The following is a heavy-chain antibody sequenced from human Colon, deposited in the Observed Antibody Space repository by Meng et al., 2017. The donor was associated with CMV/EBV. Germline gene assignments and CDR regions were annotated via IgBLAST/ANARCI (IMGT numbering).Heavy chain of an antibody. D-gene: IGHD5-12*01. CDR3: AHGGSGYDFGAGGFDY. CDR2: VYWNDDK. V-gene: IGHV2-5*01. J-gene: IGHJ4*02. Sequence: SGPTLVKPTQTCTLTCSFSGFSLNTVQLSVGWIRQPPGKALEWLALVYWNDDKRYNPSLKNRLTVTKDASKTQVVLRVTNMDPVDSGTYFCAHGGSGYDFGAGGFDYWGQGTLVTVSS. CDR1: GFSLNTVQLS.